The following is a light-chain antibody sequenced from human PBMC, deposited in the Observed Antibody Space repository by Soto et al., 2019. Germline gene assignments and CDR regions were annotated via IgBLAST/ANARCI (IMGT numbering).Light chain of an antibody. V-gene: IGKV3-20*01. CDR3: QQYGSSPAT. CDR1: QSVSSTS. Sequence: EIVLTQSPGTLSLSTGERATLSCRASQSVSSTSFAWYQLRPGQAPRLLIYDTSARAIGIPDRFSGSGSGTDFTLTISRLEPEDFAVYYCQQYGSSPATFGQGTKVDIK. J-gene: IGKJ1*01. CDR2: DTS.